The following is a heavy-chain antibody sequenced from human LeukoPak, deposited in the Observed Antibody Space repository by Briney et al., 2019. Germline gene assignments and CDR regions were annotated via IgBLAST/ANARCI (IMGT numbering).Heavy chain of an antibody. CDR2: ISGSGGST. Sequence: PGGSLRLSCAPSGFTFSSSPMTGVRQAPGRGLEWVSGISGSGGSTYYADSVKGRFTVSRDNSKNTMYLQMHSLRAEDTAVYYCAKKSGLGFDYWGQGTLVTVSS. CDR1: GFTFSSSP. D-gene: IGHD6-19*01. CDR3: AKKSGLGFDY. V-gene: IGHV3-23*01. J-gene: IGHJ4*02.